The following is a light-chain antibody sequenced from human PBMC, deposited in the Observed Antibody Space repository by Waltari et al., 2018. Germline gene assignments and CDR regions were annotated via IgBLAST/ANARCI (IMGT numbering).Light chain of an antibody. CDR3: SSYAGSSKGV. J-gene: IGLJ2*01. CDR1: SSDVGNYQR. Sequence: QSALTQPASVSGSPGQSITISCPGTSSDVGNYQRVSWYQQHPGKAPKLMIYAVSKRPSGVSDRFSGSKSGDMASLTISGLQPEDEAEYFCSSYAGSSKGVFGGGTKVTVL. V-gene: IGLV2-23*02. CDR2: AVS.